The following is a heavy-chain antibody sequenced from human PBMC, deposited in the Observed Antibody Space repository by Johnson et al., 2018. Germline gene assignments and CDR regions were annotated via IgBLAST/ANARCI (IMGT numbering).Heavy chain of an antibody. J-gene: IGHJ3*01. D-gene: IGHD1-1*01. CDR2: ISYDGRHK. Sequence: QVQLVQSGGGVVQPGRSLRLSCGASGRTFSRYGMHWVRQAPGKGLAWVAVISYDGRHKYYADSVKGRVTIPRDNSKNTLYLQMTSLRPEDTAMYYCATTLDDAFAFWGQGTMVTVSS. CDR1: GRTFSRYG. V-gene: IGHV3-30*03. CDR3: ATTLDDAFAF.